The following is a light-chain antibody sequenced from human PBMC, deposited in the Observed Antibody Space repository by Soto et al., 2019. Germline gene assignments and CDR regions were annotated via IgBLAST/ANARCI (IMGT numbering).Light chain of an antibody. CDR3: QQYDSFWT. Sequence: DIQMTQSPSTLSASVGDRVTITCRASQSINTWLAWYQQKVGKAPKLLIFKASSLESGVPSRFSGSGSGTEFTLTISSLRPDDFATYYCQQYDSFWTFGQGTKVDI. J-gene: IGKJ1*01. CDR1: QSINTW. CDR2: KAS. V-gene: IGKV1-5*03.